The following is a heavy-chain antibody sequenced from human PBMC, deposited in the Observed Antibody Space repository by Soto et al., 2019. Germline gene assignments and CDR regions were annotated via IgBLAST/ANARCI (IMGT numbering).Heavy chain of an antibody. J-gene: IGHJ4*02. D-gene: IGHD4-17*01. CDR3: AVYGYGVSAAAY. Sequence: GSLRPSCAGSGLTFRNDWLSWVRQAPGKGLEWVANINQDGSERYYVDSVRGRFTISRDNVENSLYLQLNSLRPEDTAVYYCAVYGYGVSAAAYWGQGTLVTVSS. V-gene: IGHV3-7*03. CDR2: INQDGSER. CDR1: GLTFRNDW.